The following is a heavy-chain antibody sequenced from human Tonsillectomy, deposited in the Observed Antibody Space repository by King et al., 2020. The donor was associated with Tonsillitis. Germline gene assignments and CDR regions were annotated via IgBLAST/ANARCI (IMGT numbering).Heavy chain of an antibody. D-gene: IGHD6-19*01. CDR3: ARGSYSGGYGGFDY. V-gene: IGHV3-21*01. Sequence: VQLVESGGGLVKPGGSLRLSCAASGFTFSSYSMNWVRQAPGKGLEWVSSISSSSSYIYYADSVKGRFTISRDNAKNSLYLQMNSLRAEDTAVYYCARGSYSGGYGGFDYWGQGTLVTVSS. J-gene: IGHJ4*02. CDR1: GFTFSSYS. CDR2: ISSSSSYI.